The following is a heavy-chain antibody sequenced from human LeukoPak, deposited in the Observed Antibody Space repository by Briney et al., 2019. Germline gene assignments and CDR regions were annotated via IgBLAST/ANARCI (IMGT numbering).Heavy chain of an antibody. CDR3: AKGTYYDILGPLDY. J-gene: IGHJ4*02. CDR2: ISGSGGST. V-gene: IGHV3-23*01. CDR1: GFTFSSYA. Sequence: GGSLRLSCAASGFTFSSYAMSWVRQAPGKGLEWVSAISGSGGSTYYADSVKGRFTISRDNSRNTLYLQMNSLRAEDTAVYYCAKGTYYDILGPLDYWGQGTLVTVSS. D-gene: IGHD3-9*01.